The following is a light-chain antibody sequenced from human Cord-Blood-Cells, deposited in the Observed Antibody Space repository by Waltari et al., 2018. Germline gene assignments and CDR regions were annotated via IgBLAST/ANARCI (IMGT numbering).Light chain of an antibody. J-gene: IGLJ1*01. CDR1: SSDAGGYNY. CDR3: SSYAGSNNFV. CDR2: EVS. Sequence: QSALTQPPSASGSPGPSVTISCTGTSSDAGGYNYVSWYQQHPGKAPKLMMYEVSKRPSGVPDRFSGSKSGNTASLTVSGLQAEDEADYYCSSYAGSNNFVFGTGTKVTVL. V-gene: IGLV2-8*01.